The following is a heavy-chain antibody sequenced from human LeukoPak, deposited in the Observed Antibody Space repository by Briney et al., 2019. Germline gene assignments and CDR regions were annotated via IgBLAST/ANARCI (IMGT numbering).Heavy chain of an antibody. J-gene: IGHJ4*02. V-gene: IGHV3-23*01. Sequence: GGSLRLSCAATGFTFHGYVMNWVRQAPGKGLEWVSSVSESADRTFYADSVKGRFTISRDNSRNTLYLEMSSLRVEDTAVYYCTRRGADGWGFFDYWGQGILVTVSS. CDR3: TRRGADGWGFFDY. CDR1: GFTFHGYV. D-gene: IGHD5-24*01. CDR2: VSESADRT.